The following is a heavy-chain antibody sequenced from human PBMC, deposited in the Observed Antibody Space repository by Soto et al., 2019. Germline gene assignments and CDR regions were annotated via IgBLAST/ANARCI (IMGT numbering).Heavy chain of an antibody. CDR2: IYHTGNT. V-gene: IGHV4-30-4*01. Sequence: SETLSLTCTVSGGSISSGDYYWSWIRQPPGQGLEWIGYIYHTGNTYYNPSLKSRVTISLDTSKNQFSLKLSSVTAADTAVYYCARRSCSGGSCSYFDYWGQGTLVTVSS. J-gene: IGHJ4*02. D-gene: IGHD2-15*01. CDR3: ARRSCSGGSCSYFDY. CDR1: GGSISSGDYY.